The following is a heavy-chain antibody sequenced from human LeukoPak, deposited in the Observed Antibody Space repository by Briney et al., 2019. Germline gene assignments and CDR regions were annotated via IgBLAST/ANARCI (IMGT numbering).Heavy chain of an antibody. Sequence: KSSETLSLTCTVSGGSISSSSYYWGWIRQPPGKGLEWIGSIYYSGSTYYNPSLKSRVTISVDTSKNQFSLKPSSVTAADTAVYYCARVSTDEAFDYWGQGTLVTVSS. CDR2: IYYSGST. J-gene: IGHJ4*02. CDR1: GGSISSSSYY. V-gene: IGHV4-39*07. D-gene: IGHD5/OR15-5a*01. CDR3: ARVSTDEAFDY.